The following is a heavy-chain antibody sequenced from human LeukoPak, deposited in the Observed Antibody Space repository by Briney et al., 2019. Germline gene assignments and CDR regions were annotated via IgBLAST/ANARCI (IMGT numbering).Heavy chain of an antibody. V-gene: IGHV3-48*04. J-gene: IGHJ4*02. CDR1: GFTFNSYS. CDR2: INSVGGTT. CDR3: AKDFSRTNAFGLDY. Sequence: PGGSLRLSCEASGFTFNSYSFNWVRQAPGKGLEWISYINSVGGTTFYADSVKGRFTISRDNAKNSLYLQMNSLRAEDTALYYCAKDFSRTNAFGLDYWGQGTLVTVSS. D-gene: IGHD2-2*01.